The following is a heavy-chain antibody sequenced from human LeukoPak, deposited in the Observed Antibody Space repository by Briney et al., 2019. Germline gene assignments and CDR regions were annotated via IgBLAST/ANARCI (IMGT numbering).Heavy chain of an antibody. CDR2: INWNGGGT. J-gene: IGHJ4*02. Sequence: TGGSLRLSCAASGFTFDDYGMSWVRQAPGKGLEWVSGINWNGGGTGYVDSVKGRFTISRDNSQNTLFLQMNSLRVEDTAVYFCARDLKLQGSTHYFDSWGQGTLVTVSS. D-gene: IGHD1-26*01. CDR3: ARDLKLQGSTHYFDS. V-gene: IGHV3-20*04. CDR1: GFTFDDYG.